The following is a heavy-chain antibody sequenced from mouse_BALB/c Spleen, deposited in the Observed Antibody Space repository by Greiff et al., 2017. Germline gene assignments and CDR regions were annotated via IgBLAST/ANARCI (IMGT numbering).Heavy chain of an antibody. CDR3: VRESLGRYFDY. V-gene: IGHV2-9-2*01. Sequence: QVQLKESGPGLVAPSQSLSITCTVSGFSLTSYDISWIRQPPGKGLEWLGVIWTGGGTNYNSAFMSRLSISKDNSKSQVFLKMNSLQTDDTAIYYCVRESLGRYFDYWGQGTTLTVSS. CDR1: GFSLTSYD. D-gene: IGHD3-3*01. J-gene: IGHJ2*01. CDR2: IWTGGGT.